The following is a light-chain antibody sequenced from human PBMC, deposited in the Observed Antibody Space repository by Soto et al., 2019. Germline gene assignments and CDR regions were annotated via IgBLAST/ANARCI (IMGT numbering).Light chain of an antibody. J-gene: IGKJ5*01. V-gene: IGKV3-20*01. CDR3: QQYGHSRSTP. CDR1: QSVSSSY. CDR2: GAS. Sequence: EIVLTQSPGTLSLSPGERATLSCRASQSVSSSYLAWYQQKPGQAPRLLIYGASSRATGIPDRFSGSGAGTVFTLTISILELVFFAVYYCQQYGHSRSTPCGQGTRLEI.